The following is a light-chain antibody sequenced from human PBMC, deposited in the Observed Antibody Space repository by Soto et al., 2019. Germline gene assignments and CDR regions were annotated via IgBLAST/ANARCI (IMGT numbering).Light chain of an antibody. J-gene: IGLJ1*01. CDR3: SSYTTSNTRQIV. CDR1: SRDVGGYNY. V-gene: IGLV2-14*03. Sequence: QSPVAQPASLSGAPGQSITLSSPGTSRDVGGYNYVSWYQHHPGKAPKLMIFDVSNRPSGVSNRFSGSKSGNTASLTISGLQPEDEADYYCSSYTTSNTRQIVFGTGTKVTVL. CDR2: DVS.